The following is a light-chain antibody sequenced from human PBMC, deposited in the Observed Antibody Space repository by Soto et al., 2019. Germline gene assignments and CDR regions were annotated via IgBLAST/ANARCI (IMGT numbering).Light chain of an antibody. CDR3: QHYNKAPWT. CDR1: QDVYTF. J-gene: IGKJ1*01. CDR2: DAS. Sequence: VQMTQAPSSLSASVGDRVTITCRAKQDVYTFLACYRQRPGRAPELLIYDASTLQAGVPSRFSGDGFGTHFNLTISSLQPEDVATYYSQHYNKAPWTFGQGTTV. V-gene: IGKV1-27*01.